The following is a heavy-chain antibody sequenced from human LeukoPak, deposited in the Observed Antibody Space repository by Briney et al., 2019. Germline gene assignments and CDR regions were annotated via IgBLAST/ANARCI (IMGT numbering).Heavy chain of an antibody. CDR3: VAAAVAVDC. J-gene: IGHJ4*02. V-gene: IGHV4-38-2*02. Sequence: PSETLSLTCTVSGYSISSGYYWGWIRQPPGKGLEWIGSIYHSGSTYYNPSLKSRVTISVDTSKNQFSLKLTSVTAADTAVYYCVAAAVAVDCWGRGTLVTVSS. CDR1: GYSISSGYY. CDR2: IYHSGST. D-gene: IGHD6-19*01.